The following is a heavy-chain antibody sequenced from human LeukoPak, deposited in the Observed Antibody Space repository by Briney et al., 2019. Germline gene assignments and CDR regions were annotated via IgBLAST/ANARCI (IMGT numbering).Heavy chain of an antibody. J-gene: IGHJ5*02. CDR3: ARDRENLLWFGGNWFDP. CDR1: GYTFTSYG. Sequence: GASVKVSCKASGYTFTSYGISWVRQAPGQGLEWMGWISAYNGNTNYAQKLQGRVTMTTDTSTSTAYMELRSLRSDDTAVYYCARDRENLLWFGGNWFDPWGQGTLVTVSS. V-gene: IGHV1-18*01. CDR2: ISAYNGNT. D-gene: IGHD3-10*01.